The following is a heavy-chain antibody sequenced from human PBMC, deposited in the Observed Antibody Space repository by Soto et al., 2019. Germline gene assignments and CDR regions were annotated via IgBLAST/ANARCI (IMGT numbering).Heavy chain of an antibody. D-gene: IGHD3-22*01. CDR3: ARGGGYYDSTDSPF. J-gene: IGHJ4*02. CDR1: GYTFTIYG. CDR2: ISAYNGNT. Sequence: ASVKVSCKASGYTFTIYGISWVLQAPGQGLEWMGWISAYNGNTNYAQKLQGRVTMTTDTSTSTAYMELRSLRSDDTAVYYCARGGGYYDSTDSPFWGQGTLVTVSS. V-gene: IGHV1-18*01.